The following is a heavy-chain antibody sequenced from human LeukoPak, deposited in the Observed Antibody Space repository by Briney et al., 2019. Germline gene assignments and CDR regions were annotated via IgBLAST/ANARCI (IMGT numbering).Heavy chain of an antibody. J-gene: IGHJ6*03. V-gene: IGHV1-2*02. CDR3: AKRSIAAAPVEGRTRQEGVYYYYYMDV. Sequence: ASVKVSCKASGYTFTGYYMHWVRQAPGQGLEWMGWINPNSGGTNYAQKFQGRVTMTRDTSISTAYMELSRLRSDDTAVYYCAKRSIAAAPVEGRTRQEGVYYYYYMDVWGKGTTVTISS. CDR2: INPNSGGT. D-gene: IGHD6-13*01. CDR1: GYTFTGYY.